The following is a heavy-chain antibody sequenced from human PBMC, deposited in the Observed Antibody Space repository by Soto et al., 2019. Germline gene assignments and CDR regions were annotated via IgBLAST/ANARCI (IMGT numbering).Heavy chain of an antibody. J-gene: IGHJ6*02. D-gene: IGHD3-16*01. Sequence: SETLSLTCAVSGDSIIGIYHWAWIRQPPGRSLEWIASIFHTGTTYYTPSLKSRVTISVDTSKNQFSLRLSSVTAADTAVYYCARDGGRMIIKSMDVWGQGTTVS. V-gene: IGHV4-38-2*02. CDR3: ARDGGRMIIKSMDV. CDR1: GDSIIGIYH. CDR2: IFHTGTT.